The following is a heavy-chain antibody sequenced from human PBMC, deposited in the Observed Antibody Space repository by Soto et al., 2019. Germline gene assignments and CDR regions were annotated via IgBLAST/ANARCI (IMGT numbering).Heavy chain of an antibody. CDR3: ARENILLAAAGKRDFDY. J-gene: IGHJ4*02. D-gene: IGHD6-13*01. Sequence: SETLSLTCTVSGDSISSYYWSWIRQPAGKGLEWIGRIYTSGSTNYNPSLKSRVSMSVDTSKNQFSLNLSSVTAADTAIYYCARENILLAAAGKRDFDYWGQGTLVTVSS. V-gene: IGHV4-4*07. CDR1: GDSISSYY. CDR2: IYTSGST.